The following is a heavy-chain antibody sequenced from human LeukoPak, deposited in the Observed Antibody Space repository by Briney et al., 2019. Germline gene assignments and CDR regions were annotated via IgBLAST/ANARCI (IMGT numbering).Heavy chain of an antibody. J-gene: IGHJ4*02. CDR1: GGTFSSYA. D-gene: IGHD2-2*01. Sequence: ASVKVSCKASGGTFSSYAISWVRQAPGQGLEWMGGIIPIFGTANYAQKFQGRVTITTDESTSTAYMELSSLRPEDMAVYYCAQILSSTSCYYGYSSGCNFDYWGQGTLVTVSS. CDR3: AQILSSTSCYYGYSSGCNFDY. V-gene: IGHV1-69*05. CDR2: IIPIFGTA.